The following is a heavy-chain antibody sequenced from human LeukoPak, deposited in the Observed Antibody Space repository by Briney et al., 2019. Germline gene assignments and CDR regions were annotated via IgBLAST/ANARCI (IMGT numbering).Heavy chain of an antibody. CDR2: ISGYNDNP. D-gene: IGHD2-21*01. V-gene: IGHV1-18*01. CDR3: ARDDSAD. CDR1: GYTFTNFG. J-gene: IGHJ4*02. Sequence: ASVKVSCKASGYTFTNFGISWVRQAPGQGLEWMGWISGYNDNPNYAQKFQGRVTLTTDTSTSTAYMELRSLRYDDTAVYYCARDDSADWGQGTLVTVSS.